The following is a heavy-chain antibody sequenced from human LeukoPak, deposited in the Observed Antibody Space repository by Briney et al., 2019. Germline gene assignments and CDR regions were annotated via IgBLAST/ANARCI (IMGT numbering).Heavy chain of an antibody. V-gene: IGHV1-69*06. CDR1: GGTFSSYA. CDR2: IIPIFGTA. J-gene: IGHJ4*02. CDR3: AREYSSGWQRYFDY. Sequence: ASVKVSCKASGGTFSSYAISWVRQAPGQGLEWMGGIIPIFGTANYAQKFQGRVTITADKSTSTAYMELSSLRSEDTAVYYCAREYSSGWQRYFDYWGQGTLVTVSS. D-gene: IGHD6-19*01.